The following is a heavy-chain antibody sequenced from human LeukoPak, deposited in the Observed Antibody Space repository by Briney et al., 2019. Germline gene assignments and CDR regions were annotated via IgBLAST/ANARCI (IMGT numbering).Heavy chain of an antibody. CDR2: ISPYNANT. V-gene: IGHV1-18*01. CDR3: ARASRIAAVGTLDY. CDR1: GYTFDNYG. J-gene: IGHJ4*02. Sequence: SVKGSCKASGYTFDNYGGSWVRQAPGQELKWMGWISPYNANTKYAQKLQGRVTMTADTFTSTAYVELRNLRSDDTAVYYCARASRIAAVGTLDYWGQGTLVTVSS. D-gene: IGHD6-13*01.